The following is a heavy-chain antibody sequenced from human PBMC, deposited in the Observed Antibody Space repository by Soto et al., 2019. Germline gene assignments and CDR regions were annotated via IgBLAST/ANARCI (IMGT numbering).Heavy chain of an antibody. CDR1: GVTFSSYA. D-gene: IGHD4-17*01. CDR3: AKRTVGWYFDL. J-gene: IGHJ2*01. V-gene: IGHV3-23*01. Sequence: QPGGSLGLSCAASGVTFSSYAMSWVRQAPGKGLEWVSVISGSGGSTYSADSVKGRFTISRDNSKNTLYLQMNSLRAEDTAVYYCAKRTVGWYFDLWGRGTLVTVSS. CDR2: ISGSGGST.